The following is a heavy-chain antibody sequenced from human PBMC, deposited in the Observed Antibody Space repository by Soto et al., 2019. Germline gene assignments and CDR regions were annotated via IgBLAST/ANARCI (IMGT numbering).Heavy chain of an antibody. CDR3: ARSGGAAAGRDTDY. Sequence: ASVKVSCKASGGTFSSYTISWVRQAPGQGLEWMGRIIPILGIANYAQKFQGRVTITADKSTSTAYMELSSLRSEDTAVYYCARSGGAAAGRDTDYWGQGTLVTVSS. D-gene: IGHD6-13*01. CDR2: IIPILGIA. J-gene: IGHJ4*02. V-gene: IGHV1-69*02. CDR1: GGTFSSYT.